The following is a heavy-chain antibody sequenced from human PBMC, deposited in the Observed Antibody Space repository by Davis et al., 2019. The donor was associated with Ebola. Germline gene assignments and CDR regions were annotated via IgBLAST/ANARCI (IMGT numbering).Heavy chain of an antibody. Sequence: SLIPPRTSSGFTFGAYAMSCLRQAPVTALDWVPFISISSSTLYYADSVKGRFTISRDNAKNSLYLQMTSLRDEDTAVYYCARGPMVRGIIIPSNWFDLWGQGTLVTVSS. V-gene: IGHV3-48*02. CDR3: ARGPMVRGIIIPSNWFDL. D-gene: IGHD3-10*01. J-gene: IGHJ5*02. CDR2: ISISSSTL. CDR1: GFTFGAYA.